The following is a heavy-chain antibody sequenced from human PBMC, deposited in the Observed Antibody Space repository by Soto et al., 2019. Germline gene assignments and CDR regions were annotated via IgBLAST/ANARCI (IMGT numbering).Heavy chain of an antibody. CDR2: INAGNGNT. CDR1: GYTFTSYA. CDR3: ARDIAFDI. J-gene: IGHJ3*02. Sequence: QVQLVQSGAEVKKHGASVKVSCKASGYTFTSYAMHWVRQAPGQRLEWLGWINAGNGNTKYSQKFQGRVTITRDTSTAYMELSSLRSEDTAVYYCARDIAFDIWGQGTMVTVSS. V-gene: IGHV1-3*01.